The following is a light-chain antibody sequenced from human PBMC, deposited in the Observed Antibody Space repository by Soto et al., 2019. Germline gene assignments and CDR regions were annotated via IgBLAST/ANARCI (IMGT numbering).Light chain of an antibody. Sequence: QSVLTQPASVSGSPGQSITISCTGTSGDVGGYNYVSWYQQHPGKAPKLMIYDVSDRPSGISSRFSGSKSGNTASLTISGLQAEDEADYYCTSYTRSGILVFGGGTKLPVL. CDR2: DVS. J-gene: IGLJ2*01. CDR1: SGDVGGYNY. V-gene: IGLV2-14*03. CDR3: TSYTRSGILV.